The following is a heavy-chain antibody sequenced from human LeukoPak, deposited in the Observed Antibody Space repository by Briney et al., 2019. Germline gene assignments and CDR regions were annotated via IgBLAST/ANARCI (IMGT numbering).Heavy chain of an antibody. CDR3: ARIFRECGGGDCLFVVDYFDY. Sequence: PGGSLRLSCAASGFTFSSYDMHWVRQAPGKGLEWVAVISYDGSNKYYADSVKGRFTISRDNSKNTLYLQMNSLRAEDTAVYYCARIFRECGGGDCLFVVDYFDYWGQGTLVTVSS. V-gene: IGHV3-30-3*01. J-gene: IGHJ4*02. CDR2: ISYDGSNK. D-gene: IGHD2-21*02. CDR1: GFTFSSYD.